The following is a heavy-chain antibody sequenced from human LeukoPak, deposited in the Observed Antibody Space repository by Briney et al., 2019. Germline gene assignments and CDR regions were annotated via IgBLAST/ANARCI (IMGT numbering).Heavy chain of an antibody. CDR2: MNPNSGGT. V-gene: IGHV1-8*01. D-gene: IGHD3-3*01. CDR1: GYTFTIYD. J-gene: IGHJ3*02. Sequence: ASVKVSCKASGYTFTIYDINWVRQAPGQGLEWVGWMNPNSGGTVYAQNFQGRVTMTRDTSISTAYMELSRLRSDDTAVYYCAREEITIFGSDAFDIWGQGTMVTVSS. CDR3: AREEITIFGSDAFDI.